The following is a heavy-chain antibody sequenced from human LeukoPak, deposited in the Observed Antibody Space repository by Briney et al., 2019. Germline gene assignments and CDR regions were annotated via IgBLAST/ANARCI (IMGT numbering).Heavy chain of an antibody. CDR1: GFTFSSYG. CDR2: IWYDGSNK. J-gene: IGHJ4*02. Sequence: GGSPRLSCAASGFTFSSYGMHWVRQAPGKGLEWVAVIWYDGSNKYHADSVQGRFTISRDNSKNMVYLQMNSLRDEDTAVYYCARDPGGIHSYWGQGTLVTVSS. CDR3: ARDPGGIHSY. D-gene: IGHD1-26*01. V-gene: IGHV3-33*01.